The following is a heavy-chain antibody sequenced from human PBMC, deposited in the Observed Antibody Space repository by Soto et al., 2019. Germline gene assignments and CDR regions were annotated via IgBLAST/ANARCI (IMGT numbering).Heavy chain of an antibody. J-gene: IGHJ4*02. CDR3: AKDRHSSGWLSRDY. V-gene: IGHV3-23*01. CDR1: GFTFSSHA. D-gene: IGHD6-19*01. CDR2: ISGSGGST. Sequence: EVQLLESGGGLVQPGGSLRLSCAASGFTFSSHAMSWVRQAPGKGLEWVSAISGSGGSTYYADSVKGRFTISRDNSKNTLYLQMNSLRAEDTAVYYCAKDRHSSGWLSRDYWGQGTLVTVSS.